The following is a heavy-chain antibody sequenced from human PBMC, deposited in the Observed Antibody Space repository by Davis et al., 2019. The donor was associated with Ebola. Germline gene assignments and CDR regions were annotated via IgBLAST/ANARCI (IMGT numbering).Heavy chain of an antibody. Sequence: SETLSLTCAVYGWSFSGYYWSWIRQPPGKGLEWIGEINHSGSTNYNPSLKRRVTISVDTSKNQFSLKLSSVTAADTAVYYCARGSRGYAGLDPWGQGTLVTVSS. J-gene: IGHJ5*02. D-gene: IGHD6-25*01. V-gene: IGHV4-34*01. CDR1: GWSFSGYY. CDR3: ARGSRGYAGLDP. CDR2: INHSGST.